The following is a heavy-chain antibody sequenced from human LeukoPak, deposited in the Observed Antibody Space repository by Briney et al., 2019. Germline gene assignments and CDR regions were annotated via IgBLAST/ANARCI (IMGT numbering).Heavy chain of an antibody. V-gene: IGHV4-34*01. D-gene: IGHD6-19*01. CDR3: ARGPFRLVPHLDY. J-gene: IGHJ4*02. CDR1: GGSFSGYY. Sequence: PSETLSLTCAVYGGSFSGYYWTWIRQPPGKGLEWIGEINHSRSNTYNPSLQSRDTISGGTCKHQFALKLSSGTAADSAVYYCARGPFRLVPHLDYWGQGTLVTVSS. CDR2: INHSRSN.